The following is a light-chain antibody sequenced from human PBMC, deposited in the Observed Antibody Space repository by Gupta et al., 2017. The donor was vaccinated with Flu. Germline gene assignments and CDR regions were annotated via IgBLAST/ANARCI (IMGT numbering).Light chain of an antibody. CDR1: SSNLGSYT. Sequence: RVTVSCSGGSSNLGSYTVNWYQQLAGTAPKLLIYSNNQRLSGAQERFSGSKCGSSASMASSGLQAEDEADYYCEAEDDSLSGLRFGGGTKLTV. V-gene: IGLV1-44*01. CDR2: SNN. CDR3: EAEDDSLSGLR. J-gene: IGLJ2*01.